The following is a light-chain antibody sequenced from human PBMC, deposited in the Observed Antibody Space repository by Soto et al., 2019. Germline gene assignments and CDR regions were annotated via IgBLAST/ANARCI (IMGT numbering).Light chain of an antibody. CDR3: QQTYNTVSWT. V-gene: IGKV1-39*01. Sequence: DIQMTQSPPSLSASVGVRVTITCRASQSIRNYLHWLQQKPGRAPKLLIYSASSLQTGVPSRFSGSGSGTGFTLTISSLQPEDFATYYCQQTYNTVSWTFGQGTKVDIK. J-gene: IGKJ1*01. CDR1: QSIRNY. CDR2: SAS.